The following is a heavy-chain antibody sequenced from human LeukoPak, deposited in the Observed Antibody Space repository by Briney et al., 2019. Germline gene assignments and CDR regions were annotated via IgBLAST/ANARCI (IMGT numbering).Heavy chain of an antibody. Sequence: PGGSLRLSCAASGFTFSSYGMHWVRQAPGKGLEWVAVISYDGSNKYYADSVKGRFTISRDNSKNTLYLQTNSLGAEDTAVYYCAKDLNRYYDFWSGPKSYYYGMDVWGQGTTVTVSS. CDR3: AKDLNRYYDFWSGPKSYYYGMDV. CDR2: ISYDGSNK. J-gene: IGHJ6*02. D-gene: IGHD3-3*01. V-gene: IGHV3-30*18. CDR1: GFTFSSYG.